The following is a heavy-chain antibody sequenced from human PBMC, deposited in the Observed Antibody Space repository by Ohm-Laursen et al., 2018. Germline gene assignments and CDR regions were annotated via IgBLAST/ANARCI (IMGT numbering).Heavy chain of an antibody. V-gene: IGHV3-48*01. Sequence: SLRLSCSASGFSFGDYSMNWVRQVPGKGLEWIAYISTGGDRVDYADSVKGRFTISRDNANNLLYLQMTSLRAADTAVYHCAKVGRLYYFDYWGQGTRVTVSS. CDR2: ISTGGDRV. CDR1: GFSFGDYS. D-gene: IGHD2/OR15-2a*01. CDR3: AKVGRLYYFDY. J-gene: IGHJ4*02.